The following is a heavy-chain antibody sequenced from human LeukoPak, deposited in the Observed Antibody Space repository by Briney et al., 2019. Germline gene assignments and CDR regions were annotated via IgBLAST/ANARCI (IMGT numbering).Heavy chain of an antibody. J-gene: IGHJ2*01. V-gene: IGHV4-4*07. CDR3: ARGYYYYDSSGYYYWYFDL. D-gene: IGHD3-22*01. CDR2: IYTSGST. CDR1: GGSISSYH. Sequence: SETLSLTCTVSGGSISSYHWSWIRQPAGKGLEWIGRIYTSGSTNYNPSLKSRVTMSVDTSKNQFSLKLSSVTAADTAVYYCARGYYYYDSSGYYYWYFDLWGRGTLVTVSS.